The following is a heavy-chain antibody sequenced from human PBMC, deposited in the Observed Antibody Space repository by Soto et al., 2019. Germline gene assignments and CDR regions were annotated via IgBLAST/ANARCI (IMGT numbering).Heavy chain of an antibody. CDR2: ISAYNGNT. D-gene: IGHD3-10*01. V-gene: IGHV1-18*01. Sequence: QVQLVQSGAEVKKPGASVKVSCKAAGYTFTSYGISWVRQAPGQGLEWMGWISAYNGNTNYAQKLQGRVTMTTDTSTSTAYMEMRSLRSDDTAVYYCARVMVRVPEYTHDHNWFDPWGQGTLVTVSS. J-gene: IGHJ5*02. CDR1: GYTFTSYG. CDR3: ARVMVRVPEYTHDHNWFDP.